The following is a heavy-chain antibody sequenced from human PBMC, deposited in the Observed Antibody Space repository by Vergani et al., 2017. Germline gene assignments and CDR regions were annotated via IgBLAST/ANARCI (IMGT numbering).Heavy chain of an antibody. D-gene: IGHD2-15*01. Sequence: QVQLAQSGGGVVQPGGSLRLSCVASGFTFNRYGMQWVRQAPGKGLEWVAYVLFDGSNEYYADSVKGRFIVSRDNSNDALYLQMNSLRTDDTAVYYCARDLAYCHEGSCALWGQGSVVTVSS. CDR1: GFTFNRYG. CDR3: ARDLAYCHEGSCAL. CDR2: VLFDGSNE. V-gene: IGHV3-30*02. J-gene: IGHJ4*02.